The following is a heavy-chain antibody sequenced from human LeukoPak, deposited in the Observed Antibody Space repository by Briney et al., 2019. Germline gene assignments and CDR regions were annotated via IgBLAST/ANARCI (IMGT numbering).Heavy chain of an antibody. CDR3: ARCSGSYFHFDY. V-gene: IGHV3-53*01. CDR2: IYSGGST. Sequence: GGSLRLSCAASGFTVSSNYMSWVRQAPGKGLEWVSVIYSGGSTYYADSVKGRFTISRDNSKNTLYLQMNSLRAEDTAVYYCARCSGSYFHFDYWGQGTLVTVSS. J-gene: IGHJ4*02. CDR1: GFTVSSNY. D-gene: IGHD1-26*01.